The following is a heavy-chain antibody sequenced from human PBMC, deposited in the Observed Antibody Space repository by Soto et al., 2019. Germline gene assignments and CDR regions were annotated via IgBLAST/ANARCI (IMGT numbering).Heavy chain of an antibody. CDR2: IDPSDSYT. V-gene: IGHV5-10-1*01. J-gene: IGHJ3*02. Sequence: GESLKISCKGSGYSFTSYWISWVRQMPGKGLEWIGRIDPSDSYTNYSPSFQGHVTISADKSISTAYLQWSSLKASDTAMYYCASPKTYYYDSSAPHAFDIWGQGTMVTV. D-gene: IGHD3-22*01. CDR3: ASPKTYYYDSSAPHAFDI. CDR1: GYSFTSYW.